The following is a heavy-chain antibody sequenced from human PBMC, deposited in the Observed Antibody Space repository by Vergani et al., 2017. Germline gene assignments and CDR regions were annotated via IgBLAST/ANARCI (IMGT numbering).Heavy chain of an antibody. CDR2: ISYDGNSK. Sequence: QVELVESGGGVVQPGGSLRLSCAASGFAFSDFAMHWLRQAPGKGPEWVALISYDGNSKYYGDSLKGQFTISRDNSKNTLYLQMSELQTEDTAVYYCVKGGYCTSASCQDAFDVWCRGTLVIVSS. J-gene: IGHJ3*01. CDR3: VKGGYCTSASCQDAFDV. V-gene: IGHV3-30*18. D-gene: IGHD2-2*01. CDR1: GFAFSDFA.